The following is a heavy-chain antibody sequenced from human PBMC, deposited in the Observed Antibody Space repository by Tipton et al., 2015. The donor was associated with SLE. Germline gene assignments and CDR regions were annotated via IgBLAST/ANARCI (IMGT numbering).Heavy chain of an antibody. V-gene: IGHV4-39*07. CDR1: GGSISSSSYY. D-gene: IGHD4-23*01. J-gene: IGHJ4*02. CDR2: IYYSGST. CDR3: ARAPFGGTDY. Sequence: TLSLTCTVSGGSISSSSYYLGWIRQPPGKGLEWIGSIYYSGSTYYNPSLKSRVTISVDTSKNQFSLKLSSVTAADTAVYYCARAPFGGTDYWGQGTLVTVSS.